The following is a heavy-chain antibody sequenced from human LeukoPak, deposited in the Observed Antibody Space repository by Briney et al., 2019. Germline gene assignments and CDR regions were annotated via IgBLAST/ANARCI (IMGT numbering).Heavy chain of an antibody. CDR3: ARRPYSSGWYYFDY. CDR2: IRGRGSSI. CDR1: GFTFTNHE. V-gene: IGHV3-48*03. Sequence: GGSLRLSCPASGFTFTNHEINWLRQAPGKGPDKLLYIRGRGSSIYYADSVKARFTISRDNPTISLYLQMTSLRAEDTAVYYCARRPYSSGWYYFDYWGQGSLVTVS. D-gene: IGHD6-19*01. J-gene: IGHJ4*02.